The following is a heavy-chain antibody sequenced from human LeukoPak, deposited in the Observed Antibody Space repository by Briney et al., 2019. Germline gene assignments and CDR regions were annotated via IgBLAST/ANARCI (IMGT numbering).Heavy chain of an antibody. CDR3: TTEEGPFDY. CDR1: GFTFSSYA. J-gene: IGHJ4*02. V-gene: IGHV3-30-3*01. Sequence: PGGSLRLSCAASGFTFSSYAMHWVRQAPGKGLEWVAVISYDGSNKYYADSVKGRFTISRDNSKDTLYLQMNSLRAEDTAVYYCTTEEGPFDYWGQGTLVTVSS. CDR2: ISYDGSNK.